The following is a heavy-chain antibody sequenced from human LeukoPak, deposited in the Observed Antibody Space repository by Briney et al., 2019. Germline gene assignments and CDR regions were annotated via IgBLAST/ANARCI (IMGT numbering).Heavy chain of an antibody. V-gene: IGHV4-59*01. Sequence: SETLSLTCTVSGGSISSYYWSWIRQPPGKGLEWIGYIYYSGSTNYNPSLKSRVTISVDTSKNQFSLKLSSVTAADTAVYYCARFGLGDYFDNWGQGTLVTVSS. CDR1: GGSISSYY. J-gene: IGHJ4*02. D-gene: IGHD3-10*01. CDR3: ARFGLGDYFDN. CDR2: IYYSGST.